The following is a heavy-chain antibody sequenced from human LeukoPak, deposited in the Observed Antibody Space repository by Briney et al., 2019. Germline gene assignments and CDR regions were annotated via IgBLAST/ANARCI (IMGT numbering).Heavy chain of an antibody. J-gene: IGHJ4*02. CDR1: GYTFTGYY. D-gene: IGHD5-12*01. CDR2: INPNSGGT. Sequence: ASVKVSCKASGYTFTGYYMHWVQQAPGQGLEWMGWINPNSGGTNYAQKFQGRVTMTRDTSISTAYMELSRLRSDDTAVYYCARDCGGRYSGYQVKKGVSDYWGQGTLVTVSS. CDR3: ARDCGGRYSGYQVKKGVSDY. V-gene: IGHV1-2*02.